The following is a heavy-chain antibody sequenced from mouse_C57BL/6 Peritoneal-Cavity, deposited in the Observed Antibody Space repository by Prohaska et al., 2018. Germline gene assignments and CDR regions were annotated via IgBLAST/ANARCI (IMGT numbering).Heavy chain of an antibody. V-gene: IGHV1-61*01. CDR3: ARDDDLDY. J-gene: IGHJ2*01. CDR1: GSTFTSYW. Sequence: RPGSSVKLSCKASGSTFTSYWMDWLQQRPGQGLEWYDNMYPSDSENHYNQKFKDKTTVTVDKSASTAYMQLSSLTSEDSAVYYCARDDDLDYWGQGTTLTGSS. CDR2: MYPSDSEN. D-gene: IGHD2-12*01.